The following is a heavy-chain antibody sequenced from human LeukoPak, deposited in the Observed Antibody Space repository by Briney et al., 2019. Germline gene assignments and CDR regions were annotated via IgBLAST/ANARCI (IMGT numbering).Heavy chain of an antibody. J-gene: IGHJ4*02. CDR2: INPSGGST. CDR1: GYTFTRYF. CDR3: ARVHYYDSSGYYYFDY. V-gene: IGHV1-46*01. Sequence: ASVKVSCKASGYTFTRYFIHWVRQAPGQGLEWMGIINPSGGSTGYPQKFQGRVTMTRDTSTSTVYMELSSLRSEDAAVYYCARVHYYDSSGYYYFDYWGQGTLVTVSS. D-gene: IGHD3-22*01.